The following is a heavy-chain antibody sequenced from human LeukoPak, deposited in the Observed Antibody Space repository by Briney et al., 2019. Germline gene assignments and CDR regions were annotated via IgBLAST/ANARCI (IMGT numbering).Heavy chain of an antibody. Sequence: SETLSLTCAASGGTISSYYWSWIRQPAGKGLEWIGRICTSGSTNYYASLKNRVTMILDTAKNQFSRKLSSVTAAVTAVYYCAREYWVGSGIYYYYYGMDVWGQGTTVTVSS. D-gene: IGHD3-10*01. CDR1: GGTISSYY. J-gene: IGHJ6*02. CDR3: AREYWVGSGIYYYYYGMDV. CDR2: ICTSGST. V-gene: IGHV4-4*07.